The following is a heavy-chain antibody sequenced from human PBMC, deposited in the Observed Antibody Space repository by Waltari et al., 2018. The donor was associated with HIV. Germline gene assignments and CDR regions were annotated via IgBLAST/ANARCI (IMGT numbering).Heavy chain of an antibody. CDR1: GFTFSSYA. CDR3: AKDLRYSSSWETYYYYGMDV. CDR2: ISGSGGST. V-gene: IGHV3-23*01. J-gene: IGHJ6*02. D-gene: IGHD6-13*01. Sequence: EVQLLESGGGLVQPGGSLRLSCAASGFTFSSYAMSWVRHAPGKGLEWVSAISGSGGSTYYADSVKGRFTISRDNSKNTLYLQMNSLRAEDTAVYYCAKDLRYSSSWETYYYYGMDVWGQGTTVTVSS.